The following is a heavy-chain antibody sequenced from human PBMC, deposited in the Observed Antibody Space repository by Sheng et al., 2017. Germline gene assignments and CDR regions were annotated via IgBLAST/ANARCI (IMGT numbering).Heavy chain of an antibody. CDR2: IYSGGST. V-gene: IGHV3-53*01. J-gene: IGHJ6*02. D-gene: IGHD3-3*01. CDR1: GFTVSSNY. CDR3: ARDVRNYDFWSGAYYYGMDV. Sequence: EVQLVESGGGLIQPGGSLRLSCAASGFTVSSNYMSWVRQAPGKGLEWVSVIYSGGSTYYADSVKGRFTISRDNSKNTLYLQMNSLRAEDTAVYYCARDVRNYDFWSGAYYYGMDVWGQGTTVTV.